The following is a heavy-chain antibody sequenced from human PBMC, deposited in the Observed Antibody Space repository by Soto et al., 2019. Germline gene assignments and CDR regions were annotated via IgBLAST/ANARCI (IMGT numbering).Heavy chain of an antibody. Sequence: SVKVSCKASGGLFSSYPISWVRQVPGQGLEWMGGIIPVFQTAYYTQRFQGRVTITADESTSTAYMELSSLRSEDTAVYYCASSYYYDSSGYYSLGYWGQGTLVTVS. CDR1: GGLFSSYP. D-gene: IGHD3-22*01. CDR2: IIPVFQTA. CDR3: ASSYYYDSSGYYSLGY. J-gene: IGHJ4*02. V-gene: IGHV1-69*13.